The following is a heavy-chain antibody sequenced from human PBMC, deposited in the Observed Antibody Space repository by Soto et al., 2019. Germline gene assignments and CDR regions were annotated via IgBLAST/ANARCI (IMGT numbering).Heavy chain of an antibody. D-gene: IGHD2-15*01. J-gene: IGHJ5*02. CDR2: IYYSGST. V-gene: IGHV4-59*08. Sequence: SETLSLTCTVSGGSISSYYWSWIRQPPGKGLEWIGYIYYSGSTNYNPSLKSRVTMSVDTSKNQFSLKLSSVTAADTAVYYCARRTTYCSGGSCYSLWFDPWGQGTLVTVS. CDR1: GGSISSYY. CDR3: ARRTTYCSGGSCYSLWFDP.